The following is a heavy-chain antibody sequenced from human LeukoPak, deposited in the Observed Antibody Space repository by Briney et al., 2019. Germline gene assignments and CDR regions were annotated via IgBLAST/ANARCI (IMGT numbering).Heavy chain of an antibody. V-gene: IGHV3-21*01. J-gene: IGHJ3*02. CDR3: AREIVTYYYGSGSTRDAFDI. Sequence: GGSLRLSCAASGFTFSSYSMNWVRQAPGKGLEWVSSISSSSSYIYYADSVKSRFTISGDNAKSSLYLQMNSLRAEDTAVYYCAREIVTYYYGSGSTRDAFDIWGQGTMVTVSS. D-gene: IGHD3-10*01. CDR1: GFTFSSYS. CDR2: ISSSSSYI.